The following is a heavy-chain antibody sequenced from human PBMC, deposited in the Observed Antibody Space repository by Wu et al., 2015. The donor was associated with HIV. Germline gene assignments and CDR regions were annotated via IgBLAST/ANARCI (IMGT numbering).Heavy chain of an antibody. CDR2: VIPVIGTP. J-gene: IGHJ4*02. V-gene: IGHV1-69*05. D-gene: IGHD3-9*01. CDR3: ARGLRDILTGYYSAFDY. Sequence: QVQLVQSGAEVKKPGSSVKVSCKASGATFSNYAISWVRQAPGQGLEWMGGVIPVIGTPNFSQKFQGRVTITSDESTATVYMEMSTLRSEDTAVYYCARGLRDILTGYYSAFDYWGQGTPVIISS. CDR1: GATFSNYA.